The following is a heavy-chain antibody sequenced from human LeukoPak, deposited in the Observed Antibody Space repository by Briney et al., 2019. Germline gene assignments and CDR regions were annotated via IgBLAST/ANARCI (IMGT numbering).Heavy chain of an antibody. J-gene: IGHJ4*02. D-gene: IGHD3-22*01. Sequence: ASVTVSFKASVYTFTRYYMHWVRQAPGQGLEWMGWINPNSGGTNYAQKFQGRVTMTRDTSISTAYMELSRLRSDDTAVYYCARDFNYYDSSGPDYWGQGTLVTVSS. CDR3: ARDFNYYDSSGPDY. CDR2: INPNSGGT. CDR1: VYTFTRYY. V-gene: IGHV1-2*02.